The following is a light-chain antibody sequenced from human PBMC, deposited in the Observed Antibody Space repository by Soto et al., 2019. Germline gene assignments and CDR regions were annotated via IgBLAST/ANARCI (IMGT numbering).Light chain of an antibody. CDR1: SSDFGGYNY. CDR2: DVS. V-gene: IGLV2-11*01. CDR3: CSYAGSYSWV. J-gene: IGLJ3*02. Sequence: QSALTQPRSVSGSPGQSVTISCTGTSSDFGGYNYVSWYQQHPGKAPQLMIYDVSKRPSGVPDRFSGSKSGNTASLTISGLQPEDEADYYCCSYAGSYSWVFGGGTKLTVL.